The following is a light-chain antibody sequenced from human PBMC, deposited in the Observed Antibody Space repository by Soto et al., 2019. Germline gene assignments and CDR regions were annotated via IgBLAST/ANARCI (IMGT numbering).Light chain of an antibody. CDR3: QQYGSSPPT. CDR1: QSISRY. Sequence: IVLTQSPGTLSLSPGARTTLSCRASQSISRYLAWYQQKPGQGPRLLIYGASSRATGTPDRFSGIVSGTDLTITIDRLEPEDGALYDGQQYGSSPPTFGQGTKVDIK. CDR2: GAS. J-gene: IGKJ1*01. V-gene: IGKV3-20*01.